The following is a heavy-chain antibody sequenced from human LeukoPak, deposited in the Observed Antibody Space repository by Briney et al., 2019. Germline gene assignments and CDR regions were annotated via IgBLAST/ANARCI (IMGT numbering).Heavy chain of an antibody. J-gene: IGHJ4*02. Sequence: PGGSLRLSCAASGFIVNTNYMTWVRQAPGKGLEWVSSISSSSSYIYYADSVKGRFTISRDNAKNSLYLQMNSLGAEDTAVYYCARLIVGANFDYWGQGTLVTVSS. CDR1: GFIVNTNY. D-gene: IGHD1-26*01. CDR2: ISSSSSYI. CDR3: ARLIVGANFDY. V-gene: IGHV3-21*01.